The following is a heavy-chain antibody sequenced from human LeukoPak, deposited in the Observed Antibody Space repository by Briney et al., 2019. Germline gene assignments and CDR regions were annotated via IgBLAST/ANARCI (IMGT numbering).Heavy chain of an antibody. CDR2: IYHSGST. J-gene: IGHJ4*02. CDR3: ARGTYYYDN. CDR1: GGSISSGGYS. Sequence: SETLSLTCAVSGGSISSGGYSWSWIRQPPGKGLEWIGYIYHSGSTYYNPSLKGRVTISVDRSKNQFSLKLSSVTAADTAVYYCARGTYYYDNWGQGTLVTVSS. V-gene: IGHV4-30-2*01.